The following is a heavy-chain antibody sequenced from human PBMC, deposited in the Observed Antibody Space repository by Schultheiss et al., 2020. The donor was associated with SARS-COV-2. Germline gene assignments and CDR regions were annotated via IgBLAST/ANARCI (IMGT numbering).Heavy chain of an antibody. CDR2: ISYDGSNK. Sequence: GGSLRLSCAASGFTFSDYYMSWIRQAPGKGLEWVAVISYDGSNKYYADSVKGRFTISRDNSKNTLYLQMNSLRAEDTAVYYCARTGYSYFYGMDVWGQGTTVTVSS. V-gene: IGHV3-30-3*01. J-gene: IGHJ6*02. CDR3: ARTGYSYFYGMDV. D-gene: IGHD5-18*01. CDR1: GFTFSDYY.